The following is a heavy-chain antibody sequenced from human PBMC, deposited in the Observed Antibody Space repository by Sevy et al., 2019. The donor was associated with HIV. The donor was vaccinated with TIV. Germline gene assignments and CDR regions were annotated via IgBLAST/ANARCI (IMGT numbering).Heavy chain of an antibody. J-gene: IGHJ5*02. Sequence: KQSQTLSLTCAISGDSVSSNSAAWNWIRQSPSRGLEWLGRTYYRSKWYNDYAVSVKSRITINPDTSKNQFSLQLNSVTPEEPAVYYCARDNIRYSGYGTKAGIAVAGIWWFDPWGQGTLVTVSS. V-gene: IGHV6-1*01. CDR2: TYYRSKWYN. CDR1: GDSVSSNSAA. CDR3: ARDNIRYSGYGTKAGIAVAGIWWFDP. D-gene: IGHD6-19*01.